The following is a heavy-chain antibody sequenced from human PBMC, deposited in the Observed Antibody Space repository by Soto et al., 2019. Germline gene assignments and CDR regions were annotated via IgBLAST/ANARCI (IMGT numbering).Heavy chain of an antibody. J-gene: IGHJ4*01. CDR2: ISYDGSDT. CDR1: GFTFSSYG. D-gene: IGHD6-13*01. Sequence: GALRLYGAASGFTFSSYGMHWVRQGPGKGLEWVAVISYDGSDTYYADSVKGRFTISRDNSRNTLYLQMNSLKAEDTAVYYCAKDRTSTWYYFDYWGHGTLVTVSS. CDR3: AKDRTSTWYYFDY. V-gene: IGHV3-30*18.